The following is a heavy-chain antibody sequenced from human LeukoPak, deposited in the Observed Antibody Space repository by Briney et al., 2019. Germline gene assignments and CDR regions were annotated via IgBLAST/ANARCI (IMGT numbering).Heavy chain of an antibody. V-gene: IGHV4-59*01. J-gene: IGHJ4*02. D-gene: IGHD3-22*01. Sequence: SETLSLTCTVSGGSISSYYWSWIRQPSGKGLEWIGYIYYSGSTNYNPSLKSRVTISVDTSKNQFSLKLSSVTAADTAVYYCARKSWGRGSGYYVYWDQGTLVTVSS. CDR3: ARKSWGRGSGYYVY. CDR2: IYYSGST. CDR1: GGSISSYY.